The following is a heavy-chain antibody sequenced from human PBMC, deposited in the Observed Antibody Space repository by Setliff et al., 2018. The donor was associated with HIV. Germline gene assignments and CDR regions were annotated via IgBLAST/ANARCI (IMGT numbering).Heavy chain of an antibody. CDR1: GFTFSSYS. V-gene: IGHV3-73*01. J-gene: IGHJ5*02. CDR3: AASADGDCATTSCTNWLDP. D-gene: IGHD2-21*01. Sequence: GGSLRLSCLASGFTFSSYSMNWVRQAPGKGLEWVGRIKTQPSNYATAYGASMEGRFTISRDDSKSTAYLQLSSLKVDDTAMYFCAASADGDCATTSCTNWLDPWGQGTLVTVSS. CDR2: IKTQPSNYAT.